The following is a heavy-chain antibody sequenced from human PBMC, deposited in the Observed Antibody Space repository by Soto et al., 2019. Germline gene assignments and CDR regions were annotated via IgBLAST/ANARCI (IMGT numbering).Heavy chain of an antibody. CDR1: GFTFSSYG. CDR2: IPYDGSNK. J-gene: IGHJ3*02. D-gene: IGHD4-17*01. V-gene: IGHV3-30*18. CDR3: AKGHDYGGNYAFDI. Sequence: PGGSLILSCAASGFTFSSYGMHWVRQAPGKGLEWVAVIPYDGSNKYYADSVKGRFTISRDNSKNTLYLQMNSLRAEDTAVYYCAKGHDYGGNYAFDIWGQGTMVTVSS.